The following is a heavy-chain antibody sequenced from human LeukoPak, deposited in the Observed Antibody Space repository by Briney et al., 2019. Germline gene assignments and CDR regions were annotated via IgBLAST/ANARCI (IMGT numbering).Heavy chain of an antibody. V-gene: IGHV1-2*02. CDR1: GYTFTGYY. CDR3: ARDRGIAYCGGDGGNWFDP. Sequence: ASVKVSCKASGYTFTGYYMHWVRQAPGQGLEWMGWINPNSGGTNYAQKFQGRVTMTRDTSISTAYMELSRLRSDDTAVYYCARDRGIAYCGGDGGNWFDPWAREPWSPSPQ. CDR2: INPNSGGT. D-gene: IGHD2-21*02. J-gene: IGHJ5*02.